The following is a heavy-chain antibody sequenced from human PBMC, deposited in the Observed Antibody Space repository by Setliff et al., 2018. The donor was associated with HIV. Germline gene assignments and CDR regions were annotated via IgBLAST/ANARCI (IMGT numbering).Heavy chain of an antibody. Sequence: TLSLTCTVSGASLNSGSYFWSWVRQPAGKGLEWIGRIYTSGDTHYNLSLKSRVTISMDTSKKQFSLKLRSVTAADTAVYYCAREAEQDYDVVTETLVEGAYIQFWGQGSLVTVS. CDR1: GASLNSGSYF. CDR3: AREAEQDYDVVTETLVEGAYIQF. CDR2: IYTSGDT. D-gene: IGHD3-9*01. J-gene: IGHJ1*01. V-gene: IGHV4-61*02.